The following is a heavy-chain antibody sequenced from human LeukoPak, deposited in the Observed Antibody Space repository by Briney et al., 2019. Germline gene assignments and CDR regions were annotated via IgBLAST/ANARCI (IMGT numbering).Heavy chain of an antibody. D-gene: IGHD1-1*01. CDR1: GFTFSSYW. V-gene: IGHV3-7*01. Sequence: GGSLRLSCAAPGFTFSSYWMSWVRQAPGKGLEWVANIKQDGSEKYYVDSVKGRFTISRDNAKNSLYLQMNSLRAEDTAVYYCARKNGLDYWGQGTLVTVSS. CDR3: ARKNGLDY. CDR2: IKQDGSEK. J-gene: IGHJ4*02.